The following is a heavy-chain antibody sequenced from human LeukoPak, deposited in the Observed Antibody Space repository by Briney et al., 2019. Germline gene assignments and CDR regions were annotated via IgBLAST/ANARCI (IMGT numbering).Heavy chain of an antibody. D-gene: IGHD6-6*01. V-gene: IGHV4-59*12. Sequence: SETLSLTCTVSGGSISSYYWSWIRQPPGKGLEWIGYIYYSGSTNYTPSLKSRVTISVDTSKNQFSLKLSSVTAADTAVYYCAREQLAQGYYYYYYGMDVWGQGTTVTVSS. CDR2: IYYSGST. J-gene: IGHJ6*02. CDR1: GGSISSYY. CDR3: AREQLAQGYYYYYYGMDV.